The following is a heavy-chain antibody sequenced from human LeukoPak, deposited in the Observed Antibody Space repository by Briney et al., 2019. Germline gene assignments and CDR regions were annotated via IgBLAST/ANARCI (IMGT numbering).Heavy chain of an antibody. J-gene: IGHJ4*02. D-gene: IGHD3-10*01. V-gene: IGHV3-30-3*01. CDR2: ISYDGSNK. CDR1: GFTFSNYA. Sequence: GRSLRLSCAASGFTFSNYAMHWVRQAPGKGLEWVAVISYDGSNKYYADSVKGRFTISRDNSKNTLYLQMNSLGAEDTAVYYCARDHRGVRDYFDYWGQGTLVTVSS. CDR3: ARDHRGVRDYFDY.